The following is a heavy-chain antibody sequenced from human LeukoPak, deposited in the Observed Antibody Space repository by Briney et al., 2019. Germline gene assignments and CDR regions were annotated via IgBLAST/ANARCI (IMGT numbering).Heavy chain of an antibody. Sequence: GGSLRLSCAASGFTFSSFGMHWVRQAPGKGLEWVAVIWYDGNNKYYADSVKGRFTISRDNSKNTLYLQMNSLRAEHTAVYYCARAFTSTGYYYVEYWGQGTLVTVSS. CDR2: IWYDGNNK. V-gene: IGHV3-33*01. J-gene: IGHJ4*02. CDR1: GFTFSSFG. D-gene: IGHD3-22*01. CDR3: ARAFTSTGYYYVEY.